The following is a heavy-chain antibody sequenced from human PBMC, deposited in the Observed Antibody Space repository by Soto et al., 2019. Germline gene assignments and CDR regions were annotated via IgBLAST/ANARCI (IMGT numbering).Heavy chain of an antibody. CDR3: AKVPIAVAVLSWFDP. V-gene: IGHV3-23*01. J-gene: IGHJ5*02. CDR2: ISGSGGST. D-gene: IGHD6-13*01. Sequence: PGGSPRLSRAAPGFTFSSYAMSWVRQAPGKGLEWVSAISGSGGSTYYADSVKGRFTISKDNSKNTLYLQMNSLRAEDTAVYYCAKVPIAVAVLSWFDPWGQGTLVTVSS. CDR1: GFTFSSYA.